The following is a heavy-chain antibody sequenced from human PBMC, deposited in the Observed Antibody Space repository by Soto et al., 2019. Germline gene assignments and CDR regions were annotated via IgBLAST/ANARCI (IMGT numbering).Heavy chain of an antibody. CDR3: TIGSWSGEVFDI. CDR1: GGTFSTYS. CDR2: LIPMLGIR. Sequence: QVQLVQSGAEVKKPGSSVKVSCKDSGGTFSTYSMFWVRQAPGQGLEWMGRLIPMLGIRNNEQRFQDRVTITADKSTATAHMELSSLRSEDTALYYCTIGSWSGEVFDIWGQGTMVTVSS. V-gene: IGHV1-69*02. D-gene: IGHD2-21*01. J-gene: IGHJ3*02.